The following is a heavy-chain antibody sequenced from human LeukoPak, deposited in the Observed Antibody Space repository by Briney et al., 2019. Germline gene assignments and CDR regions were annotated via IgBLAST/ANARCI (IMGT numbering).Heavy chain of an antibody. V-gene: IGHV1-8*01. Sequence: ASVKVSCKASGYTFTSHDINWVRQATGQGLEWMGWMNPNSGNTGYAQKFQGRVTMTRNTSISTAYMELSSLRSEDTAVYYCARAIGWFTSSDCWGQGTLVTVSS. CDR2: MNPNSGNT. CDR1: GYTFTSHD. J-gene: IGHJ4*02. D-gene: IGHD6-19*01. CDR3: ARAIGWFTSSDC.